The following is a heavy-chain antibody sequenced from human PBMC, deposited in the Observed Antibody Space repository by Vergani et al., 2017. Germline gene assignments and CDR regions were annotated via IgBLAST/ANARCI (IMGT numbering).Heavy chain of an antibody. CDR2: IYYSGST. CDR1: GGSISSYY. D-gene: IGHD6-6*01. V-gene: IGHV4-59*01. CDR3: ARAIAARPYYYYGMDV. Sequence: QVQLQESGPGLVKPSETLSLTCTVSGGSISSYYWSWIRQPPGKGLEWIGYIYYSGSTNYNPSLKSRVTISVDTSKNQFSLKLSSVTAADTAVYYCARAIAARPYYYYGMDVWGQGTTVTVSS. J-gene: IGHJ6*02.